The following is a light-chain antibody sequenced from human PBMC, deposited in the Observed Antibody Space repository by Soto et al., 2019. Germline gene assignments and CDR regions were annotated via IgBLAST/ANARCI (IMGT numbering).Light chain of an antibody. Sequence: QSAVTQPASVSGSPGQSITMSCTGTSSDVGGYKYVSWYQQSPGRAPKLMIYDVSDRPSGVSNRFSGSKSGNTASLTISGLQAEDEADYYCSSYTTTSTLVVFGGGTKLTVL. V-gene: IGLV2-14*01. CDR1: SSDVGGYKY. J-gene: IGLJ2*01. CDR3: SSYTTTSTLVV. CDR2: DVS.